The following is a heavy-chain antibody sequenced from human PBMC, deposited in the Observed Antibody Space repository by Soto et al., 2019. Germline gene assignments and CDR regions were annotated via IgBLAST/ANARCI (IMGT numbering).Heavy chain of an antibody. V-gene: IGHV2-26*04. D-gene: IGHD6-13*01. CDR1: GFSLSNAGLG. CDR2: IFSNDEK. CDR3: ASTYSTSWYWFDP. Sequence: QVTVKESGPVLVKPTETLTLTCTDSGFSLSNAGLGVSWIRQPPGKALEWLAHIFSNDEKSYSTSLKSRLTIAKDTSKSQLVLIMINMDPVDTATYYCASTYSTSWYWFDPWGQGTLVTVSS. J-gene: IGHJ5*02.